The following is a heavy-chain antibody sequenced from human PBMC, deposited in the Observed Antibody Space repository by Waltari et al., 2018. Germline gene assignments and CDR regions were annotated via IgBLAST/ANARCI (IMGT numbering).Heavy chain of an antibody. CDR1: GGFFSGYY. J-gene: IGHJ5*02. V-gene: IGHV4-34*01. Sequence: QVQLQQWGAGLLKPSETLSLTCAVYGGFFSGYYWSWIRQPPGKGLEWIGEINHSGSTNYNPSLKSRVTISVDTSKNQFSLKLSSVTAADTAVYYCARRAGRYDYVWGSPNWFDPWGQGTLVTVSS. D-gene: IGHD3-16*01. CDR2: INHSGST. CDR3: ARRAGRYDYVWGSPNWFDP.